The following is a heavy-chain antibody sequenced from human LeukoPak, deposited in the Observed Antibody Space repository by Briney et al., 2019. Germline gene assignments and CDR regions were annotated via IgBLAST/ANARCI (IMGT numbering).Heavy chain of an antibody. CDR1: GYTFTGYY. Sequence: GASVKVSCKASGYTFTGYYMHWVRQAPGQGLEWMGIINPTGGSTSHAQKFQGRVTMTRDTSTSTVYMELSSLRSEDTAVYYCATLPGQPDSSGCYTGSTFDYWGQGTLVTVSS. D-gene: IGHD6-19*01. V-gene: IGHV1-46*01. CDR3: ATLPGQPDSSGCYTGSTFDY. CDR2: INPTGGST. J-gene: IGHJ4*02.